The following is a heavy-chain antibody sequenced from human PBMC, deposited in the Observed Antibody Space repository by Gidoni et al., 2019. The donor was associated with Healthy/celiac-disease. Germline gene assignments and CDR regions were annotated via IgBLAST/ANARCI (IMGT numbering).Heavy chain of an antibody. CDR2: ISWKSGSI. CDR3: AKDLELRYCSGGSCQDY. Sequence: EVQLVESGGGLVQPGRSLRLSCAASAFTFADYAMHWDRQAPGKGLEWVSGISWKSGSIGYADSVKGRFTISRDNAKNSLYLQMNSLRAEDTALYYCAKDLELRYCSGGSCQDYWGQGTLVTVSS. CDR1: AFTFADYA. J-gene: IGHJ4*02. D-gene: IGHD2-15*01. V-gene: IGHV3-9*01.